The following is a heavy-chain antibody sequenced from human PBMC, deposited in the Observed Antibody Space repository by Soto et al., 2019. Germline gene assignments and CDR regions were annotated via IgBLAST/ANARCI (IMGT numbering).Heavy chain of an antibody. J-gene: IGHJ4*02. V-gene: IGHV3-74*01. CDR3: TRGPRVSSTGTGAH. Sequence: SLRLSCEVSGFTFSAYWMHWVRQVPGKGLIWVSRISDDGSTTTYADSVKGRFTISRDNAKNTLYLQMNSLRADDTGLYYCTRGPRVSSTGTGAHWGQGTLVTVSS. CDR2: ISDDGSTT. D-gene: IGHD1-1*01. CDR1: GFTFSAYW.